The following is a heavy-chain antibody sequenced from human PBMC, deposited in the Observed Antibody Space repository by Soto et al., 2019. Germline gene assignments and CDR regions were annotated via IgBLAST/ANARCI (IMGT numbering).Heavy chain of an antibody. CDR2: ISDDGDST. CDR1: GFTFSDNA. J-gene: IGHJ6*02. D-gene: IGHD2-2*01. V-gene: IGHV3-23*01. CDR3: AKSLSTAVNYGLDV. Sequence: VQLLASGGGLVQPGGSLRLSCGASGFTFSDNAMTWVRQAPGKGLEWVSSISDDGDSTYYADSVKGRFTISRDNSKNTLFLQMSSLGAEDTAVYYCAKSLSTAVNYGLDVWGQGTSVTVSS.